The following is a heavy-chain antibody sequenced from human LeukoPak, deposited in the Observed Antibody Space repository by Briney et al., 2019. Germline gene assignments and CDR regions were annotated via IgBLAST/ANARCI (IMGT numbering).Heavy chain of an antibody. CDR3: GQGHVLLWFGELSNWFDP. Sequence: SQTLSLTCAVSGGSISSGGYSWSWIRQPPGKGLEWIGYIYHSGSTCYNPSLKSRVTISVDRSKNQFSLKLSSVTAADTAVDFCGQGHVLLWFGELSNWFDPWGQGTLVTVSS. J-gene: IGHJ5*02. CDR2: IYHSGST. CDR1: GGSISSGGYS. V-gene: IGHV4-30-2*01. D-gene: IGHD3-10*01.